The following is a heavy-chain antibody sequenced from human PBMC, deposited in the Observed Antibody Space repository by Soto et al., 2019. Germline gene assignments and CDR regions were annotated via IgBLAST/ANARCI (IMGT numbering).Heavy chain of an antibody. J-gene: IGHJ6*02. CDR3: ARWPTVTTGYYYYGMDV. Sequence: QVQLVQSGAEVKKPGASVKVSCKASGYTFTSYAMHWVRQAPGQRLEWMGWINAGNGNTKYSQKFQGRVTITRDTSASTAYMELSSLRSEDTAVYYCARWPTVTTGYYYYGMDVWGQGITVTVSS. CDR2: INAGNGNT. D-gene: IGHD4-17*01. CDR1: GYTFTSYA. V-gene: IGHV1-3*01.